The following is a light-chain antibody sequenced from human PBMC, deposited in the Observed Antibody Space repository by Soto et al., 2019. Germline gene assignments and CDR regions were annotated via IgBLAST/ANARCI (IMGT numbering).Light chain of an antibody. V-gene: IGKV3-15*01. J-gene: IGKJ2*01. CDR1: QSVNNN. Sequence: EIILTQSPASLSVSPGERATLSCRASQSVNNNLAWYQQKPGQAPRLLIYGASTRATGIPGRFRGSGSGTEFTLTITSLHSEDSAVYFCQHYNNLPPDTFGQGTKLEIK. CDR3: QHYNNLPPDT. CDR2: GAS.